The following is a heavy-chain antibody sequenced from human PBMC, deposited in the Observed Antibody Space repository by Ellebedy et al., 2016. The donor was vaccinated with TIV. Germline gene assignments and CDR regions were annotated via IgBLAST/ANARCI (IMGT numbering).Heavy chain of an antibody. CDR3: ARGGTAAVPFYHYGMDV. CDR1: GFTFIHYD. CDR2: VGTAGDT. V-gene: IGHV3-13*01. J-gene: IGHJ6*02. Sequence: GGSLRLXCAASGFTFIHYDVHWVRQVPGEGLEWIAVVGTAGDTYYAGAVKGRFTISRENAKNSVQLQMNSLRAGDTAVYYCARGGTAAVPFYHYGMDVWGQGTTVTVSS. D-gene: IGHD6-13*01.